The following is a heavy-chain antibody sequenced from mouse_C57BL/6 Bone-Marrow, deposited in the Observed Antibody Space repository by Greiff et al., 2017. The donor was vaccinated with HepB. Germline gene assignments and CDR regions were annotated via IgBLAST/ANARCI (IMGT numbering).Heavy chain of an antibody. J-gene: IGHJ3*01. CDR1: GYTFTDYN. D-gene: IGHD3-3*01. CDR2: INPNNGGT. CDR3: ARSRGRGFAY. Sequence: VQLKESGPELVKPGASVKIPCKASGYTFTDYNMDWVKQSHGKSLEWIGDINPNNGGTIYNQKFKGKATLTVDKSSSTAYMELRSLTSEDTAVYYCARSRGRGFAYWGQGTLVTVSA. V-gene: IGHV1-18*01.